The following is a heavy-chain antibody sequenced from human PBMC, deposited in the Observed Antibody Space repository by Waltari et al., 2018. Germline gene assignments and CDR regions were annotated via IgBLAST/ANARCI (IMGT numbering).Heavy chain of an antibody. CDR3: ARASLYWGGDCYSHGGNYYGMDV. CDR1: GGTFSSYA. D-gene: IGHD2-21*01. J-gene: IGHJ6*02. Sequence: QVQLVQSGAEVKKPGSSVKVSCKASGGTFSSYAISWVRQAPGQGLEWMGGIIPIVGTANYAQKFQGRVTITTDESTSTAYMELSSLRSEDTAVYYCARASLYWGGDCYSHGGNYYGMDVWGQGTTVTVSS. CDR2: IIPIVGTA. V-gene: IGHV1-69*05.